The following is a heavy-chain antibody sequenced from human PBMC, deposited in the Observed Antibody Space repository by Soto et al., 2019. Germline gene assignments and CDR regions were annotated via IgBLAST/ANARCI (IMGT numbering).Heavy chain of an antibody. J-gene: IGHJ4*02. CDR3: ASSSPFHY. V-gene: IGHV4-39*01. CDR1: SASLSSSTYY. D-gene: IGHD6-6*01. CDR2: IYYSGNT. Sequence: TSETLSLTCSFSSASLSSSTYYWSWIRQPPGRGPEWIGSIYYSGNTYYKPSLKSRASISIDTSRNQFSLKLTSVTAADTGVYYCASSSPFHYWGPGILVTVSS.